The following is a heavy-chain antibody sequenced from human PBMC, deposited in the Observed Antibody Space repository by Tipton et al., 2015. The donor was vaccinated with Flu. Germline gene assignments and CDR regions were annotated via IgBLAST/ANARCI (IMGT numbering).Heavy chain of an antibody. CDR2: IYTSGST. J-gene: IGHJ6*02. Sequence: SLRLSCAVSGFSVETNYMSWVRQPPGKGLEWVATIYTSGSTIVADSVKGRFSISRGNSNSIFLQMNGLRVEDSGIYYCARPALSPYHNTMDVWGQGTTVTVS. D-gene: IGHD3-10*01. CDR3: ARPALSPYHNTMDV. V-gene: IGHV3-53*01. CDR1: GFSVETNY.